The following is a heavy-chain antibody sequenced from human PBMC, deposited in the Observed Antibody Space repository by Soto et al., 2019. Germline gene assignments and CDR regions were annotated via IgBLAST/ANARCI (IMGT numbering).Heavy chain of an antibody. J-gene: IGHJ4*02. Sequence: QVQLVQSGAEVKRPGSSVKVSCKASGDTFSFYSINWVRQAPGLGLEWMGRVNPILSMSNYAQRFPGRVTMTADKSTSTAYMQLSGLRSEDTSMYFCATSYGSGYRAFDYWGQGALVNVSS. CDR1: GDTFSFYS. CDR2: VNPILSMS. CDR3: ATSYGSGYRAFDY. V-gene: IGHV1-69*04. D-gene: IGHD3-10*01.